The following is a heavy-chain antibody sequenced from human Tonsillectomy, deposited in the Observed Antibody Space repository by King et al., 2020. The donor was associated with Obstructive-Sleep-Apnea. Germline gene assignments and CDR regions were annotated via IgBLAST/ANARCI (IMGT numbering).Heavy chain of an antibody. D-gene: IGHD5-18*01. CDR3: AEAPVDTAMVRTFYYGLDV. J-gene: IGHJ6*02. CDR1: GFTFSNFG. V-gene: IGHV3-30*02. Sequence: VQLVESGGGVVQPGRPPRPSCAASGFTFSNFGMHWVRQAPGKGVGWGAFVRYDGNNKYYADSVKGRLTISRDNSKNTLSLQMNSLRAEDTAVYYCAEAPVDTAMVRTFYYGLDVWGQGTTVTVSS. CDR2: VRYDGNNK.